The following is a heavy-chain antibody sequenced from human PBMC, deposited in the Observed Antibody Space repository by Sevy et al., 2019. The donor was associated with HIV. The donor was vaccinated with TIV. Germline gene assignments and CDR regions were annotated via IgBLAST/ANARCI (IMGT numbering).Heavy chain of an antibody. D-gene: IGHD1-26*01. V-gene: IGHV3-11*01. Sequence: GGSLRLSCAASGFTFSDYYMSWIRQAPGKGLELVSYISSSGSTIYYADSVKGRFTISRDNAKNSLYLQMNSLRAEDTAVYYCARDEGVGATSPYYFDYWGQGTLVTVSS. J-gene: IGHJ4*02. CDR2: ISSSGSTI. CDR1: GFTFSDYY. CDR3: ARDEGVGATSPYYFDY.